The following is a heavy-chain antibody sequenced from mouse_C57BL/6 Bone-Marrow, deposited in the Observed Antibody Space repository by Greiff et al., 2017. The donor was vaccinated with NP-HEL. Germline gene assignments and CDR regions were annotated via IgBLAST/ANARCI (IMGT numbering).Heavy chain of an antibody. D-gene: IGHD2-14*01. V-gene: IGHV1-64*01. CDR2: IYPNSGST. Sequence: VQLQQPGAELVKPGASVKLSCKASGYTFTSYWMHWVKQRPGQGLEWIGIIYPNSGSTNYNEKFKSKATLTVDKSSSTAYLQLSSLTSEDSAVYDWARWEYDGDSDDWGKGTTLTVSS. CDR3: ARWEYDGDSDD. CDR1: GYTFTSYW. J-gene: IGHJ2*01.